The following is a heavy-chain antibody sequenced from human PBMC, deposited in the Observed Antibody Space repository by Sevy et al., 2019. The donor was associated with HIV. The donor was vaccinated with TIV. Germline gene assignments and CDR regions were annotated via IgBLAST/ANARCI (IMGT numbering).Heavy chain of an antibody. CDR1: GFTFSKYS. Sequence: GGSLRLSCAASGFTFSKYSMSWVRQAPGKGLEWVSTFSFGCGRINYADSVKGRFTISRDDFKNTLYLQMNSLRAEDTAVYYCAREGCTKPHDYWGQGTLVTVSS. CDR2: FSFGCGRI. J-gene: IGHJ4*02. V-gene: IGHV3-23*01. CDR3: AREGCTKPHDY. D-gene: IGHD2-8*01.